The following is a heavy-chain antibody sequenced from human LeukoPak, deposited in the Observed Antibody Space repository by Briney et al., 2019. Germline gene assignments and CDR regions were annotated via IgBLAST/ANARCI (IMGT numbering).Heavy chain of an antibody. D-gene: IGHD2-15*01. Sequence: GGALRLSCTASGFTFSNYAMSWVRQAPGKGLEWVSTIIGSDGSTYYADSVKGRFTISRDNSKNTLYLQMNSLRVEETAIYYCAKGRGYCTGGSCYSDYWGQGTLVTVSS. J-gene: IGHJ4*02. CDR1: GFTFSNYA. CDR2: IIGSDGST. V-gene: IGHV3-23*01. CDR3: AKGRGYCTGGSCYSDY.